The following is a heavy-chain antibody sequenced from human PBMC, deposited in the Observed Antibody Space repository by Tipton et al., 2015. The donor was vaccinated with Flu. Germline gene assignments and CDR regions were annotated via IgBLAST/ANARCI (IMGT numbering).Heavy chain of an antibody. D-gene: IGHD3-10*01. CDR1: GEALSGGGYY. CDR3: ARGSGSGTFMIFDL. CDR2: MYTSGST. Sequence: GEALSGGGYYWSWIRQYPGKGLEWIGRMYTSGSTNYNPSLKSRLTMSVDASKQQFSLKLSSVTAADTAVYYCARGSGSGTFMIFDLWGQGTLVTVSS. V-gene: IGHV4-61*02. J-gene: IGHJ4*02.